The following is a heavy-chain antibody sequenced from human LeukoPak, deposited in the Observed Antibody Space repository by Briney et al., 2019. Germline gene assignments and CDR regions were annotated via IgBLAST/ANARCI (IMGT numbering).Heavy chain of an antibody. D-gene: IGHD3-10*02. CDR2: VYYSGGT. J-gene: IGHJ5*02. V-gene: IGHV4-39*01. Sequence: PSETLSLTCTVSGDSISGSTYYWGWIRQPPGKGLEWIGSVYYSGGTHYNLSLKSRATISVDTSENQFSLNLSSVSAADTAVYYCARHLHGGHYYVDCFDPWGQGTLVTVSS. CDR1: GDSISGSTYY. CDR3: ARHLHGGHYYVDCFDP.